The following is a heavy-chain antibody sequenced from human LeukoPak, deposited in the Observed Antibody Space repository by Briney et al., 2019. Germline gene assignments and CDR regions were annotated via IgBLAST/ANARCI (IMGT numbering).Heavy chain of an antibody. CDR3: ARGGSGHLEWIDY. CDR1: GGSISSSNW. CDR2: IYHSGST. Sequence: SETLSLTCAVSGGSISSSNWWSWVRQPPGKGLEWIGEIYHSGSTNYNPSLKSRVTISVDKSKNQFSLKLSSVTAADTAVYYCARGGSGHLEWIDYWGQGTLVTVSS. D-gene: IGHD2-15*01. V-gene: IGHV4-4*02. J-gene: IGHJ4*02.